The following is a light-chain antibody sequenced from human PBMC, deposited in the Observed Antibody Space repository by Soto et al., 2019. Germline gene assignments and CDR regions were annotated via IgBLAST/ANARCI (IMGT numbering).Light chain of an antibody. CDR3: SSYAGSNNYV. CDR1: SSDVGAYTY. J-gene: IGLJ1*01. Sequence: QSVLTQPPSASGSPGQSVTISCTGTSSDVGAYTYVSWYQQHPGKAPKLMIYGVTERPSGVPDRFSGSKSGNTASLTVSELQTEDEAYYYCSSYAGSNNYVFGTGTKVTVL. V-gene: IGLV2-8*01. CDR2: GVT.